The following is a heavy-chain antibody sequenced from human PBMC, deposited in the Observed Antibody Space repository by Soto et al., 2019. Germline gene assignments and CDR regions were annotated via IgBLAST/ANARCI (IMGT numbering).Heavy chain of an antibody. CDR1: GGSISSYY. J-gene: IGHJ5*02. V-gene: IGHV4-59*01. Sequence: SETLSLTCTVSGGSISSYYWSWIRQPPGKGLEWIGYIYYSGSTNYNPSLKSRVTISVDTSKNQFSLTLSSVTAADTAVYYCARGESSGWELLATNWFDPWGQGTLVTVSS. CDR3: ARGESSGWELLATNWFDP. D-gene: IGHD1-26*01. CDR2: IYYSGST.